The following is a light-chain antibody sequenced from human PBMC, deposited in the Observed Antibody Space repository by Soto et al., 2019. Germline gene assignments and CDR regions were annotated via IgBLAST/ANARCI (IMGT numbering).Light chain of an antibody. J-gene: IGKJ2*03. Sequence: EIVLTQSPGTLSLSPGERATLSCRASQSVSSSTLAWYQHKPGQPPRLVMYGASSRATGIPDRFSGSGSGTDFTLTIIRLEPEDFAIYDCQQYGSSPVSFGQGTKLEIK. CDR1: QSVSSST. CDR3: QQYGSSPVS. CDR2: GAS. V-gene: IGKV3-20*01.